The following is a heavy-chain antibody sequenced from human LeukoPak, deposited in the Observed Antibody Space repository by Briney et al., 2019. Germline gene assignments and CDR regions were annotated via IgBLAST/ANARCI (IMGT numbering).Heavy chain of an antibody. CDR2: IIPIFGTA. D-gene: IGHD3-22*01. Sequence: ASVKVSCKASGGTFSSYAISWVRQAPGQGLEWMGGIIPIFGTANYAQKFQGRVTITTDESTSTAYMELSSLRSEDTAVYYCARDRSVDSSGYVYYFDYWGQGTLVTVSS. CDR1: GGTFSSYA. V-gene: IGHV1-69*05. CDR3: ARDRSVDSSGYVYYFDY. J-gene: IGHJ4*02.